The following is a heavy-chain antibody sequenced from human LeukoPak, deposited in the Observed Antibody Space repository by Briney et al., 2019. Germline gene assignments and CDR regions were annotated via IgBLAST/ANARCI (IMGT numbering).Heavy chain of an antibody. CDR2: IIPIFGTA. CDR3: ARCLWIKCYFDY. J-gene: IGHJ4*02. D-gene: IGHD5-12*01. V-gene: IGHV1-69*13. CDR1: GGTFSSYA. Sequence: GASVKVSCKASGGTFSSYAISWVRRAPGQGLEWMGGIIPIFGTANYAQKFQGRVTITADESTSTAYMELRSLRSEDTAVYYCARCLWIKCYFDYWGQGTLVTVSS.